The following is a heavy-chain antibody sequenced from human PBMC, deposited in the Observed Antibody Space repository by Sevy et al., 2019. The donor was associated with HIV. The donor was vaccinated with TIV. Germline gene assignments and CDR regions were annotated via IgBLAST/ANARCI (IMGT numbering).Heavy chain of an antibody. CDR3: ARVRVFWSGYHFDY. Sequence: SETLSLTCTVSGGPISSYYWSWIRQPPGKGLEWIGYIYYSGSTNYNPSLKSRVTISVDTSKNQFSLKLSSVTAADTAVYYCARVRVFWSGYHFDYWGQGTLVTVSS. J-gene: IGHJ4*02. V-gene: IGHV4-59*01. CDR2: IYYSGST. CDR1: GGPISSYY. D-gene: IGHD3-3*01.